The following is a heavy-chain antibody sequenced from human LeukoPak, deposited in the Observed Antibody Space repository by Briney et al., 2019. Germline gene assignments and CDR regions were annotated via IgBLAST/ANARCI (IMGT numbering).Heavy chain of an antibody. V-gene: IGHV3-30*18. Sequence: GGSLRLSCAASGFTFSSYGMHWVRQAPGKEPEWVAVISYDGSNKYYADSVKGRFTISRDNSKNTLYLQMNSLRAEDTAVYYCAKEFVLHGMDVWGQGTTVTVSS. CDR2: ISYDGSNK. CDR3: AKEFVLHGMDV. CDR1: GFTFSSYG. D-gene: IGHD3-16*02. J-gene: IGHJ6*02.